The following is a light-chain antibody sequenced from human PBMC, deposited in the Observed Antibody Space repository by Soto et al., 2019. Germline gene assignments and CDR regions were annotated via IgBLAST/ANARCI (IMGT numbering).Light chain of an antibody. Sequence: DIVRTQSPDSLAVSVGERATINCKSSQSVLYSSNNKNYLAWYQQKPGQPPKLLIYWASTRESGVPDRFSGSGSGTDFTLTISSLQAEDVAVYYCQQYYSTPPKFGQGTKVEIK. CDR2: WAS. J-gene: IGKJ1*01. V-gene: IGKV4-1*01. CDR3: QQYYSTPPK. CDR1: QSVLYSSNNKNY.